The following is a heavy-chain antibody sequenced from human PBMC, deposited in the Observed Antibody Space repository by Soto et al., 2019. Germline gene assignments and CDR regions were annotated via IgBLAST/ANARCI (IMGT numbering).Heavy chain of an antibody. V-gene: IGHV5-10-1*01. J-gene: IGHJ6*02. Sequence: GESLKISCKGSGYSFTSYWISWVRQMPGKGLEWMGRIDPSDSYTNYSPSFQGHVTISADKSISTAYLQWSSLKASDTAMYYCARYYDFWSGCRYGMDVWGQGTTVTVSS. CDR1: GYSFTSYW. D-gene: IGHD3-3*01. CDR2: IDPSDSYT. CDR3: ARYYDFWSGCRYGMDV.